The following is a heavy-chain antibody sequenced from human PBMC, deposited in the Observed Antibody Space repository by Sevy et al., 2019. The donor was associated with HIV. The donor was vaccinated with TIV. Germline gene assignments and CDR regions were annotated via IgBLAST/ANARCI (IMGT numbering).Heavy chain of an antibody. CDR3: ARDRVYCSGGSCYHSGWFDP. J-gene: IGHJ5*02. Sequence: SETLSLTCTVSGGSVSSGSYYWSWIRQPPGKGLEWIGYIYYSGSTKYNPSLKSRVTISVDTSKNQFSLKLSSVTAADTAVYYCARDRVYCSGGSCYHSGWFDPWGQGTLVTVSS. V-gene: IGHV4-61*01. CDR2: IYYSGST. CDR1: GGSVSSGSYY. D-gene: IGHD2-15*01.